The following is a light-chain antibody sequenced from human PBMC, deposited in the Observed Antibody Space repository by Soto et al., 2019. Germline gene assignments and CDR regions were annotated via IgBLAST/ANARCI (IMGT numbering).Light chain of an antibody. CDR3: QSSDTSLSAAV. J-gene: IGLJ2*01. CDR2: GNN. CDR1: SSNIGAGYD. V-gene: IGLV1-40*01. Sequence: QAVLTQPTSVSGTPGQRVTISCTGSSSNIGAGYDVHWYQLLPGTPPKLLIYGNNNRPSGVPDRFSVSTSGTSASLAITGLQAEDEADYYCQSSDTSLSAAVFGGGTKLTVL.